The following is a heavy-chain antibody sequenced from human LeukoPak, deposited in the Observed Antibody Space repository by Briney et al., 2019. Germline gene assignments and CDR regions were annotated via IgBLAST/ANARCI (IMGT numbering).Heavy chain of an antibody. Sequence: GGSLRLSCAVSGFTFKSYAMSWVRQAPGKGLEWVANIKQDGSEKYYVDSVKGRFTISRDNAKNSLYLQMNSLRAEDTAVYYCARRYFDYWGQGTLVTVSS. V-gene: IGHV3-7*01. CDR3: ARRYFDY. CDR1: GFTFKSYA. CDR2: IKQDGSEK. J-gene: IGHJ4*02.